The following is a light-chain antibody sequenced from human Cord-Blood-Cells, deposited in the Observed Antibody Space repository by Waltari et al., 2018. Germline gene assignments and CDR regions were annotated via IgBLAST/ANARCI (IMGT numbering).Light chain of an antibody. Sequence: QSALTQPASVSGSPGQSITISCTGTSSDVGGYNYVSWYQQHPGKDPKLMIYDVSHRPSGVSNLFSGSKSGNPASLTISGLQAEDEADYYCSSYTSSSTLVFGGGTKLTVL. V-gene: IGLV2-14*01. CDR2: DVS. CDR1: SSDVGGYNY. CDR3: SSYTSSSTLV. J-gene: IGLJ3*02.